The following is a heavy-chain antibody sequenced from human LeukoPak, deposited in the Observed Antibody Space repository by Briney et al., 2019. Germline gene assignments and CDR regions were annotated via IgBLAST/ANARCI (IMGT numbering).Heavy chain of an antibody. CDR2: ITGSGGTT. V-gene: IGHV3-23*01. D-gene: IGHD5-12*01. CDR3: AKLGGYTAYDSDYFDY. J-gene: IGHJ4*02. CDR1: GFTFRSYA. Sequence: GGSLRLSCAASGFTFRSYAMSWVRQAPGKGLDWVSTITGSGGTTYYADSADSVKGRLTISRDNSKNTLYLQMNSLTAEDTAVYYCAKLGGYTAYDSDYFDYWGQGTLVTVSS.